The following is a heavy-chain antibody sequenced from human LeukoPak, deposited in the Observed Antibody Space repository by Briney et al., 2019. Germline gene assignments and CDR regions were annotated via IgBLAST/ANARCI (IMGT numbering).Heavy chain of an antibody. Sequence: GRSLRLSCAASGFTFSSYGMEWVRQAPGKGLEWVAVIWYDGSNKYYADSVKGRFTISRDNSKNTLYLQMNSLRAEDTAVYYCARITGDAFDIWGQGTMVTVSS. CDR3: ARITGDAFDI. D-gene: IGHD1-20*01. CDR1: GFTFSSYG. V-gene: IGHV3-33*01. CDR2: IWYDGSNK. J-gene: IGHJ3*02.